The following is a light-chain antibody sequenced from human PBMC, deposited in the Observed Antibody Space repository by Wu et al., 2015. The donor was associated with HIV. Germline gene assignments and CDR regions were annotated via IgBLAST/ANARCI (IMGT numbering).Light chain of an antibody. CDR2: ATS. V-gene: IGKV1-6*01. Sequence: AIQLTQSPSSLSASVGDRVTITCRASQGISSALAWYQQKPGKAPRLLIYATSTLQSGVPSRFSGGGSGTYFTLTISNLQPDDFATYFCLQDHTYPWTFGQGTTVDIK. J-gene: IGKJ1*01. CDR3: LQDHTYPWT. CDR1: QGISSA.